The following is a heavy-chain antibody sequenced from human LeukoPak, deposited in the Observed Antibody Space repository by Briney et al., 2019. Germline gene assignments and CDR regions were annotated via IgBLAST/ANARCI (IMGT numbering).Heavy chain of an antibody. CDR2: ISGYDGNT. J-gene: IGHJ4*02. D-gene: IGHD3-10*01. V-gene: IGHV1-18*01. CDR1: GYTFTSYG. CDR3: ARDIGLLWFGELMGRY. Sequence: ASVKVSCKASGYTFTSYGISWVRQAPGQGLEWMGWISGYDGNTDYAQKLQGRVTMTTDTSTRTAYMELRSLRSDDTAVYYCARDIGLLWFGELMGRYWGQGTLVTVSS.